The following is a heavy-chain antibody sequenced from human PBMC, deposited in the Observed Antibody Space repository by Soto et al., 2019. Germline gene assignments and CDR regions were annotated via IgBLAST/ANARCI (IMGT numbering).Heavy chain of an antibody. Sequence: QVQLQESGPGLVRPSESLSLTCTVSVGSISSYYWSWIRQPPGKGLEWIGYMHYIGITSYNPSLKCRVTMSVDTSMNQFSLKLNSVTAADTAVYYCARKLNCNSGSCEVLDLWCQGTTVTVSS. D-gene: IGHD2-15*01. CDR2: MHYIGIT. CDR1: VGSISSYY. V-gene: IGHV4-59*01. J-gene: IGHJ6*02. CDR3: ARKLNCNSGSCEVLDL.